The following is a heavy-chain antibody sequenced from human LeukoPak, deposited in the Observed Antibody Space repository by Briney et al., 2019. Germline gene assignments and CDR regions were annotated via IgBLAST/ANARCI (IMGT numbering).Heavy chain of an antibody. CDR2: ISGSGGST. V-gene: IGHV3-23*01. J-gene: IGHJ3*02. Sequence: PGGSLRLSCAASGFTFNTYAMSWVRQAPGKGLEWVSAISGSGGSTYYADSVKGRFTISRDNSKNTLYLQMNSLRAEDTAVYYCAKFAVNYGDDGDAFDIWGQGTMVTVSS. CDR1: GFTFNTYA. D-gene: IGHD4-17*01. CDR3: AKFAVNYGDDGDAFDI.